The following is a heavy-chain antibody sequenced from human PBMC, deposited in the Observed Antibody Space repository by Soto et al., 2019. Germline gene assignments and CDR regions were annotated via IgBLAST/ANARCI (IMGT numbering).Heavy chain of an antibody. D-gene: IGHD6-25*01. Sequence: QVQLVESGGGVVQPGRSLRLSCAASGFSFSGYGMHWVRQAPGKGLEWVAVISDDGSDKFYADSVQGRFTIDRDNSKNMLYLQLNNLRPEDTAIYYCAKGVSGACIDTWSQGNLVTVSS. CDR1: GFSFSGYG. J-gene: IGHJ5*02. CDR3: AKGVSGACIDT. V-gene: IGHV3-30*18. CDR2: ISDDGSDK.